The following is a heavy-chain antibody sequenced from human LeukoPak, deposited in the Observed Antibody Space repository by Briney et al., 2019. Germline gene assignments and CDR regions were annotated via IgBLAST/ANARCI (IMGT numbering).Heavy chain of an antibody. J-gene: IGHJ2*01. V-gene: IGHV3-23*01. CDR2: VSDSGGST. Sequence: GGSLRLSCAASGFTFSNYAMSWVRQAPGKGLEWVSAVSDSGGSTYYVDSVKGRFTISRDNSKNTLYLQMNSLRAEDTAVYYCAKDRTVGASYWYFDLWGRGTLVTVSS. CDR3: AKDRTVGASYWYFDL. D-gene: IGHD1-26*01. CDR1: GFTFSNYA.